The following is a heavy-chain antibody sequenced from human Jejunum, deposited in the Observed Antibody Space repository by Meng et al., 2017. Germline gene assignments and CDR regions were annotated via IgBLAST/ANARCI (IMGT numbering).Heavy chain of an antibody. Sequence: GESLNLSCAASGFTFSRYWMSWVRQAPGKGLEWVANIKEDGSEKYYVDSVEGRFTISRDNAKNSLYLQINSLRVEDTAVYYCARDSYGNDYWGQGTLVTVSS. J-gene: IGHJ4*02. CDR3: ARDSYGNDY. V-gene: IGHV3-7*01. D-gene: IGHD4-11*01. CDR1: GFTFSRYW. CDR2: IKEDGSEK.